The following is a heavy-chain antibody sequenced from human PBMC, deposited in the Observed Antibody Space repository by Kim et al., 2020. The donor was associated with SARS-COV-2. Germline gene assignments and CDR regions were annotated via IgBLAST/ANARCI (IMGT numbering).Heavy chain of an antibody. CDR2: IIPILGIA. CDR3: ARVIYDSSGGYNWFDP. V-gene: IGHV1-69*04. D-gene: IGHD3-22*01. Sequence: SVKVSCKASGGTFSSYAISWVRQAPGQGLDWMGRIIPILGIANYAQKFQGRVPITAAKSTSTAYMELSSLRSEDTAVYYCARVIYDSSGGYNWFDPWGQGTLVTVSS. J-gene: IGHJ5*02. CDR1: GGTFSSYA.